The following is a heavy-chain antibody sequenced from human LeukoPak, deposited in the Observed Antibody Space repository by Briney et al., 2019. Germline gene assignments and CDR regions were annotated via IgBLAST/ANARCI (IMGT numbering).Heavy chain of an antibody. CDR2: IYYSGST. Sequence: PSETLSLTCTVSGGSISSYYWSWIRQPPGKGLEWIGYIYYSGSTNYNPSLKSRVTISVDTSKNQFSLKLSSVTAADTAVYYCANYGGNSGGFGYWGQGTLVTVSS. J-gene: IGHJ4*02. CDR1: GGSISSYY. D-gene: IGHD4-23*01. V-gene: IGHV4-59*08. CDR3: ANYGGNSGGFGY.